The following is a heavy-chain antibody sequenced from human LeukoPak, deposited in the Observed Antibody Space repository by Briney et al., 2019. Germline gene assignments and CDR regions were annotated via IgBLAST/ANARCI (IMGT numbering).Heavy chain of an antibody. Sequence: SETPSLTCTVSGGSISSSSYYWGWIRQPPGKGLEWIGSIYYSGSTYYNPSLKSRVTISVDTSKNQFSLKLSSVTAADTAVYYCARHPTKGRYFDWLFSWGQGTLVTVSS. J-gene: IGHJ5*01. V-gene: IGHV4-39*01. CDR1: GGSISSSSYY. CDR2: IYYSGST. D-gene: IGHD3-9*01. CDR3: ARHPTKGRYFDWLFS.